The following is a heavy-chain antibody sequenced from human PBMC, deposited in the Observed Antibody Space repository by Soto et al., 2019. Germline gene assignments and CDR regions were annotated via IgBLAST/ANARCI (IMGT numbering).Heavy chain of an antibody. CDR2: INPSGAST. J-gene: IGHJ5*02. Sequence: ASVKVSCKASGYVFSIYYMHWVLQSPLQWLEWMGIINPSGASTSYAQKFQGRVTMTRDTSTSTLYMELSSQRSEDTAVYYCARDRDYPGNVWFDPWGQGTLVTVSS. CDR3: ARDRDYPGNVWFDP. V-gene: IGHV1-46*01. CDR1: GYVFSIYY. D-gene: IGHD3-10*01.